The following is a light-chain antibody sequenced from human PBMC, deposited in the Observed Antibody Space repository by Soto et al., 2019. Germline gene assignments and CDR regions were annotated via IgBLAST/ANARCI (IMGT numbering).Light chain of an antibody. CDR1: QSLANSF. Sequence: VLTQSPGTLSLSQFERATLSFSASQSLANSFIAWYQQKPGQAPRLLIYDTSSRASGIPDRFSGSGSGTDFTLTISRLETEDFAVFYCQQYGTSEIIFGQGTRLENK. CDR3: QQYGTSEII. V-gene: IGKV3-20*01. J-gene: IGKJ5*01. CDR2: DTS.